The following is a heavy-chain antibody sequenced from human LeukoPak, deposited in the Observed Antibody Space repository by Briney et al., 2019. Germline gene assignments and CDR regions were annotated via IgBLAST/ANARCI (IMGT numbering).Heavy chain of an antibody. V-gene: IGHV3-23*01. D-gene: IGHD6-19*01. CDR1: GFTFNRNA. CDR3: VRRGDASSGWGDHDF. J-gene: IGHJ4*02. CDR2: IGGSGDKT. Sequence: GGSLRLSCAASGFTFNRNAIRWVRQARGKGLEWVSTIGGSGDKTFYADSVKGRFTISRDNSKNMVHLQMNSLTGEDTALYYCVRRGDASSGWGDHDFWGQGALVTVSS.